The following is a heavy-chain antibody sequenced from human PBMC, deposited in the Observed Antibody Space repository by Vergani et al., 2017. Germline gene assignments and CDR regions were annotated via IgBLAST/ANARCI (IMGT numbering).Heavy chain of an antibody. CDR2: ISYDGKQK. Sequence: QVHLVESGGGVVQPGRSLRLSCVVSGCTYSYYGMHWVRQAPGKGLEWVAVISYDGKQKYYADSVKGRFTISRDNSKSSLYLQMNSLRTEDTSVYYCATKMCGTPGGQIGYFREWGQGTLVTVSS. V-gene: IGHV3-30*03. CDR3: ATKMCGTPGGQIGYFRE. D-gene: IGHD1-1*01. J-gene: IGHJ1*01. CDR1: GCTYSYYG.